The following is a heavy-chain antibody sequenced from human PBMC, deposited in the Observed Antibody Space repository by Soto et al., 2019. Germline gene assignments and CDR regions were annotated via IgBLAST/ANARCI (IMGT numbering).Heavy chain of an antibody. J-gene: IGHJ3*02. D-gene: IGHD6-19*01. CDR1: GYTFTSYG. V-gene: IGHV1-18*01. CDR2: ISAYNGNT. CDR3: ASGYSSGWYSRALDI. Sequence: ASVKVSCKASGYTFTSYGISWVRQAPGQGLEWMGWISAYNGNTNYAQKLQGRVTMTTDTSTSTAYMELRGLRSDDTAVYYCASGYSSGWYSRALDIWGQGTMVTVSS.